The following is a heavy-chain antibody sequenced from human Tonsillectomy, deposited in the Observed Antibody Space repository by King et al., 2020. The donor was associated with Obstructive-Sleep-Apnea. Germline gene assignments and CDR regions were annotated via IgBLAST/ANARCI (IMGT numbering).Heavy chain of an antibody. CDR3: VKHHQGGDGFSRGPFDP. CDR1: GFNFDDYA. CDR2: ISSNSRNI. D-gene: IGHD6-19*01. J-gene: IGHJ5*02. V-gene: IGHV3-9*01. Sequence: VQLVQSGGGLVQPGRSLRLSCAASGFNFDDYAIHWVRQTLGKGLECVSGISSNSRNIGYVDSVRGRFTISRDNAKSSLYLQMNSLTTEDTALYYCVKHHQGGDGFSRGPFDPWGQGPLVTVLS.